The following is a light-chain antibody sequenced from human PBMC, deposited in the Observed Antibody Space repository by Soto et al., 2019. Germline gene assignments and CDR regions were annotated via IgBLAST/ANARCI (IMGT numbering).Light chain of an antibody. J-gene: IGLJ1*01. CDR3: CSFARSSTSYV. V-gene: IGLV2-23*02. Sequence: QSVLTQPASVSGSPGQSITISCTGTSSDVGSYSLVSWYQQHPGKAPKLMIYEVSRRPSGVSGRFSGSMSGNAASLTISGLQAEDEADYYCCSFARSSTSYVFGTGTKVTVL. CDR1: SSDVGSYSL. CDR2: EVS.